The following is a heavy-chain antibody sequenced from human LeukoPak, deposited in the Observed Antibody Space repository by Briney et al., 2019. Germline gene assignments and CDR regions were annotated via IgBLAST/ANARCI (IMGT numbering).Heavy chain of an antibody. J-gene: IGHJ4*03. Sequence: SETLSLTCAVYGGSFSRYYWSWLRQSPGNGLEWIAEIDHRGDTNYNPSVKSRVTISVDTSKNQFSLKVRSLSAADTAVYYCARGATISETGYFDFWGQGTLVTVSS. D-gene: IGHD5-24*01. CDR2: IDHRGDT. V-gene: IGHV4-34*01. CDR3: ARGATISETGYFDF. CDR1: GGSFSRYY.